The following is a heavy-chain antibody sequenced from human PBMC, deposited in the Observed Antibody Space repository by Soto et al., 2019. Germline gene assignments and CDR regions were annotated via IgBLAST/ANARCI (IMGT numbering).Heavy chain of an antibody. CDR3: ARSAYCGGDCYSEYFQH. V-gene: IGHV4-30-2*01. J-gene: IGHJ1*01. CDR2: IYHSGST. D-gene: IGHD2-21*02. Sequence: QLQLQESGSGLVKPSQTLSLTCAVSGGSISSGDYSWSWIRQPPGKGLEWIGYIYHSGSTYYNPSLKSRVTISVDRSKNQFSLKLTSATAADSAVYYCARSAYCGGDCYSEYFQHWGQGTLVTVSS. CDR1: GGSISSGDYS.